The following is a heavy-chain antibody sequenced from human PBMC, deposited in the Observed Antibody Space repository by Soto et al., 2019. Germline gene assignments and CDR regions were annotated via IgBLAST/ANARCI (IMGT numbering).Heavy chain of an antibody. J-gene: IGHJ4*02. CDR3: TRDVRSTYFDY. D-gene: IGHD3-16*01. CDR1: GFTFSNYG. CDR2: IWYDGSNK. V-gene: IGHV3-33*01. Sequence: QVQLVESGGGVVQPGRSLRLSCAASGFTFSNYGMHWVRQAPGKGLEWVTVIWYDGSNKYYADSVKGRFTISRDNSKNTLYLQMSSLSAEDTAVYYCTRDVRSTYFDYWGQGTLVTVSS.